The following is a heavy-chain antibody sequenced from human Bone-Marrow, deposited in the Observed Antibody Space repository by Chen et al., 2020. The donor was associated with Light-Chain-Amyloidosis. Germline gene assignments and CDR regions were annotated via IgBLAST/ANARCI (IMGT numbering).Heavy chain of an antibody. CDR1: GGSFSGYY. CDR3: ARSARGGSPAD. V-gene: IGHV4-34*01. CDR2: INHSGST. Sequence: QVQLQXXXXXXXXXSETLSLTCAVHGGSFSGYYWSWIRQPPGKGLEWIGEINHSGSTNYNPSLKTRVTISVDTSKNQXXXXXSSVTAADTAVYYCARSARGGSPADWGQGTLVTVSS. J-gene: IGHJ4*02. D-gene: IGHD1-26*01.